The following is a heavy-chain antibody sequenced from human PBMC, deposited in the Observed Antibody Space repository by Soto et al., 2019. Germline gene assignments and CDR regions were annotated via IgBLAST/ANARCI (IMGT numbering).Heavy chain of an antibody. D-gene: IGHD3-3*01. Sequence: QVQLVQSGAEVKKPGSSVKVSCKASGGTFSSYAISWVRQAPGQGLEWMGGIIPIFGTANYAQKFQGRVTITADESTSTAYMELSSLRSEDTAVYYCASDFWSGPPYYYYYGMDVWGQGTTVTVSS. V-gene: IGHV1-69*12. CDR1: GGTFSSYA. J-gene: IGHJ6*02. CDR2: IIPIFGTA. CDR3: ASDFWSGPPYYYYYGMDV.